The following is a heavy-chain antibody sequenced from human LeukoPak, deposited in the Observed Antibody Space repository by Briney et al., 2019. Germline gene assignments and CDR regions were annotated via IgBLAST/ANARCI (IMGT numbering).Heavy chain of an antibody. D-gene: IGHD3-3*01. V-gene: IGHV3-30*04. CDR2: ISYDGSNK. CDR1: GFTFSSYA. Sequence: GGSLRLSCAASGFTFSSYAMHWVRQAPGKGLEWVAVISYDGSNKYYADSVKGRFTISTDNANNSLYLQMNSLRAEDTAVYYCARSLRNAFDIWGQGTMVTVSS. CDR3: ARSLRNAFDI. J-gene: IGHJ3*02.